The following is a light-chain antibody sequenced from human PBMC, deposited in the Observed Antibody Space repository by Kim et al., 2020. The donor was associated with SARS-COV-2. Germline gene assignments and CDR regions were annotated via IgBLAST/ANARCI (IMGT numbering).Light chain of an antibody. CDR1: SGYSNYK. Sequence: CTLSSGYSNYKVDWYQQRPGKGPRFVMRVGTGGIVGSKGDGIPDRFSVLGSGLNRYLTIKNIQEEDESEYHCGADHGSGSNFVYVFGTGTKVTVL. V-gene: IGLV9-49*01. J-gene: IGLJ1*01. CDR3: GADHGSGSNFVYV. CDR2: VGTGGIVG.